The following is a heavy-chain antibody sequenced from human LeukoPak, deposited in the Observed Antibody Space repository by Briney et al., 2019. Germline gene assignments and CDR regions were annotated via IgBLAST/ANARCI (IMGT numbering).Heavy chain of an antibody. CDR3: ASLSGYSYGYRFGWFDP. CDR1: GYTFTSYG. V-gene: IGHV1-18*01. J-gene: IGHJ5*02. D-gene: IGHD5-18*01. CDR2: ISAYNGNT. Sequence: GASVKVSCKASGYTFTSYGISWVRQAPGQGLEWMGWISAYNGNTDYAQKLQGRVTMTTDTSTSTAYMELRSLRSDDTAVYYCASLSGYSYGYRFGWFDPWGQGTLVTVSS.